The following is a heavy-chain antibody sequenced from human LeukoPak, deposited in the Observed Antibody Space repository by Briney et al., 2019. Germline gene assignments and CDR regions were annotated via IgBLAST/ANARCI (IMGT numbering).Heavy chain of an antibody. Sequence: GGSLRLSCAASGFTFSSYGMHWVRQAPGKGLEWVAFIRYDGSNKYYADSVKGRFTISRDNSKNTLYLQMNSLRAEDTAVYYCAKEGAAAGRPRIFDYWGQGTLVTVSS. V-gene: IGHV3-30*02. J-gene: IGHJ4*02. D-gene: IGHD6-13*01. CDR3: AKEGAAAGRPRIFDY. CDR2: IRYDGSNK. CDR1: GFTFSSYG.